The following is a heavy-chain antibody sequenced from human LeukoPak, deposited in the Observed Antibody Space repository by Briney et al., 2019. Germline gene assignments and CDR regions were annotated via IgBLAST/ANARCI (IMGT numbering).Heavy chain of an antibody. D-gene: IGHD5-18*01. Sequence: PSETLSLTCAVSGGSISSSNWWSWVRQPPGKGLEWIGEIYHSGSTNYNPSLKSRVTISVDKPKNQFSLKLSSVTAADTAVYYCARSHPIQLWASGNWFDPWGQGTLVTVSS. CDR2: IYHSGST. CDR3: ARSHPIQLWASGNWFDP. J-gene: IGHJ5*02. V-gene: IGHV4-4*02. CDR1: GGSISSSNW.